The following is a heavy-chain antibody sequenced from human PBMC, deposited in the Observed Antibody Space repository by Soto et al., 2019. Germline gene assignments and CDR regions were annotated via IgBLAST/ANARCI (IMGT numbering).Heavy chain of an antibody. CDR3: AKGIPDTGGYYYYSMDV. V-gene: IGHV3-23*01. CDR2: ISGSGGIT. J-gene: IGHJ6*02. CDR1: GFTFSSYA. Sequence: EVKLLDSGGGLVQTGGSLRLPCAASGFTFSSYAMGWVRQAPGKGLDWVSVISGSGGITYSADSVKGRFTISRDNSKNILYLQMKSLRAEDAAVYYCAKGIPDTGGYYYYSMDVWGQGTAVTVSS. D-gene: IGHD5-18*01.